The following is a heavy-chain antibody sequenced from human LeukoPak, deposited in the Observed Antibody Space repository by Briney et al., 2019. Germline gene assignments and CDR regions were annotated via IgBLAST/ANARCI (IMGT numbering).Heavy chain of an antibody. CDR2: ISYDGSKR. V-gene: IGHV3-30*18. Sequence: GGSLRLSCAASEFTFRSYAMHWVRQAPGKGLEWAAVISYDGSKRYYADSVKGQFTISRDKSKNTLYLQMNSLRTEDTAVYYCAKPYGGLYYFYGVDVWGQGTTVTVSS. CDR3: AKPYGGLYYFYGVDV. CDR1: EFTFRSYA. J-gene: IGHJ6*02. D-gene: IGHD4-23*01.